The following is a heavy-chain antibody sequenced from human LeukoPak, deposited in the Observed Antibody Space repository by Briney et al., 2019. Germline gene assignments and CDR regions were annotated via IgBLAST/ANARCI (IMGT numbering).Heavy chain of an antibody. J-gene: IGHJ4*02. V-gene: IGHV1-8*02. CDR1: GGTFSSYA. Sequence: ASVKVSCKASGGTFSSYAISWVRQATGQGLEWMGWMNPNSGNTGYAQKFQGRVTMTRNTSISTAYMELSSLRSEDTAVYYCARGDQGLFDYWGQGTLVTVSS. CDR3: ARGDQGLFDY. D-gene: IGHD2-2*01. CDR2: MNPNSGNT.